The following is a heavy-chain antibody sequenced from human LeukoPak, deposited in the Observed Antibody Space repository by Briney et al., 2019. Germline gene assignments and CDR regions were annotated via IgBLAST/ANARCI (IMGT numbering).Heavy chain of an antibody. Sequence: SETLSLTCTVSGGSISSGGYYWSWIRQPPGKGLEWIGYIYHSGSTYYNPSLKSRVTISVDRSKNQFSLKLSSVTAADTAVYYCARDRRIVWGGTTFYYMDVWGKGTTVTVSS. CDR1: GGSISSGGYY. D-gene: IGHD1-7*01. CDR3: ARDRRIVWGGTTFYYMDV. J-gene: IGHJ6*03. CDR2: IYHSGST. V-gene: IGHV4-30-2*01.